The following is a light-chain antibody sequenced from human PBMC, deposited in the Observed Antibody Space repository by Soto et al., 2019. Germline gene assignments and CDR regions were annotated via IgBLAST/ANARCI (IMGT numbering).Light chain of an antibody. CDR2: GAS. CDR1: QSVRSTY. CDR3: KQYGTSPGT. V-gene: IGKV3-20*01. Sequence: EIVLTQSPGTLSLSPGERATLSCRASQSVRSTYLAWYHQKPGQAPRLLIDGASSRATGIPARFSGSGSGTDFTLTIARLEPEDFAVFDCKQYGTSPGTFGQGTKLEIK. J-gene: IGKJ2*01.